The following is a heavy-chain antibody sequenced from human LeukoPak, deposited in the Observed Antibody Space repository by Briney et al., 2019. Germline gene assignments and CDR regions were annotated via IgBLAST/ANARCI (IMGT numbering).Heavy chain of an antibody. D-gene: IGHD6-13*01. V-gene: IGHV3-23*01. CDR3: AKVPYSSSWYFFDF. Sequence: PGGSLRLSCAASGFTFSSYAMSWVRQAPGEGLEWVSGISGSGGSTYYGDSAKGRFTISRDNSKNTLYLQMNSLRAEDTAVYYCAKVPYSSSWYFFDFWGQGTLVTVSS. J-gene: IGHJ4*02. CDR1: GFTFSSYA. CDR2: ISGSGGST.